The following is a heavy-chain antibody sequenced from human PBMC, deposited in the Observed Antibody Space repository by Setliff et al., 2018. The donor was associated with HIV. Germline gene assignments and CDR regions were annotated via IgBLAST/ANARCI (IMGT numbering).Heavy chain of an antibody. CDR2: IHYSGSI. Sequence: PSETLSLTCTVSGGSISSGVYYWSWIRHHPGKGLEWIGYIHYSGSIYYNPSLKSRVTISVDTSKNQFSLKLSSVTAAVTAVYYCARVCPPVRYNFWSGYYPKAGYFDYWGQGALVTVSS. CDR1: GGSISSGVYY. D-gene: IGHD3-3*01. J-gene: IGHJ4*02. V-gene: IGHV4-31*03. CDR3: ARVCPPVRYNFWSGYYPKAGYFDY.